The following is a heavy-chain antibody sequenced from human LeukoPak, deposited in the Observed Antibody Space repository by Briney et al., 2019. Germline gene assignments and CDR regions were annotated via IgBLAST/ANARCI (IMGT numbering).Heavy chain of an antibody. CDR3: TGSFGELSFFDY. Sequence: GGSLRLSCAASGFTFSSYAMSWVRQAPGKGLEWVGFIRSKAYGGTTEYAASVKGRFTISRDDSKSIAYLQMNSLKTEDTAVYFCTGSFGELSFFDYWGQGTLVTVSS. CDR1: GFTFSSYA. J-gene: IGHJ4*02. CDR2: IRSKAYGGTT. V-gene: IGHV3-49*04. D-gene: IGHD3-10*01.